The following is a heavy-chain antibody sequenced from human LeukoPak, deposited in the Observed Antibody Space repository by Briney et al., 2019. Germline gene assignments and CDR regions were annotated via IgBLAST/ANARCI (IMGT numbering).Heavy chain of an antibody. CDR1: GFTFSSYA. CDR3: AKDRGYCSGGSCYSEFDY. CDR2: ISGSGGST. Sequence: PGGSLRLSCAASGFTFSSYAMSWVRQAPGKGLEWVSAISGSGGSTYYADSVKGRFTISRDNSKNTLYLQMNSLRAEDTAVYYCAKDRGYCSGGSCYSEFDYWGQGTLVTVSS. D-gene: IGHD2-15*01. V-gene: IGHV3-23*01. J-gene: IGHJ4*02.